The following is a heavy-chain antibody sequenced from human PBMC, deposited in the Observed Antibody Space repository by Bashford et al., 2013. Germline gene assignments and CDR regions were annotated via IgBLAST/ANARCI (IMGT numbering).Heavy chain of an antibody. D-gene: IGHD1-26*01. J-gene: IGHJ3*01. V-gene: IGHV1-2*02. Sequence: ASVKVSCKASGYTFSDYYLHWVRQAPGQGLESMGCINPHSGGTNYAQKFQGRVTMTRDTSISTAYMELSSLRSDDTAVYFCARDGPVVGVWNAFDVWGQGTVVTVSS. CDR2: INPHSGGT. CDR3: ARDGPVVGVWNAFDV. CDR1: GYTFSDYY.